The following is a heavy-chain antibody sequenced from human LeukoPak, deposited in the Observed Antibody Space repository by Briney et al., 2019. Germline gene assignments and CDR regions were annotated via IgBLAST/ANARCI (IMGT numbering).Heavy chain of an antibody. V-gene: IGHV3-23*01. CDR3: AKGGAGYCSSTSCLYYFDY. CDR1: GFTFNSYA. J-gene: IGHJ4*02. D-gene: IGHD2-2*01. CDR2: ISPGGSDT. Sequence: GGSLRLSCAASGFTFNSYAMSWVRQAPGKGLEWVSAISPGGSDTYYADSVKGRFTISRDNSKNTLHLQMNSLRAEDTAVYYCAKGGAGYCSSTSCLYYFDYWGQGTLVTVSS.